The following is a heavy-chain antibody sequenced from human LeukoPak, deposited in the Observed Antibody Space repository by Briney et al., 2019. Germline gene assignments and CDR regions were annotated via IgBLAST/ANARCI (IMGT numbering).Heavy chain of an antibody. CDR3: AREDGSSGSLD. V-gene: IGHV1-46*01. J-gene: IGHJ4*02. CDR2: INPGGGST. CDR1: GYTFTSYY. D-gene: IGHD3-22*01. Sequence: ASVKVSCKASGYTFTSYYMHWVRQAPGQGLEWMGIINPGGGSTSYAQKFQGRVTMTRDTSTSTVYMELGSLRSEDTAVYYCAREDGSSGSLDWGQGTLVTVSS.